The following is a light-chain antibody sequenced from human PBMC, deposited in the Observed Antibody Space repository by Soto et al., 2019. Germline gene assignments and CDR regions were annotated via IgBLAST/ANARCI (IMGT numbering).Light chain of an antibody. J-gene: IGLJ2*01. CDR3: CSYTSLSTVV. CDR1: SSYVGGYNH. Sequence: SALTQPASVSGSPGQSITLSCTGTSSYVGGYNHVSWYQHSPGKAPKLILFAVSDRPSGVSHRFSGSKSGNTASLTISGLQAEDEADYYCCSYTSLSTVVFGGGTKLTVL. V-gene: IGLV2-14*01. CDR2: AVS.